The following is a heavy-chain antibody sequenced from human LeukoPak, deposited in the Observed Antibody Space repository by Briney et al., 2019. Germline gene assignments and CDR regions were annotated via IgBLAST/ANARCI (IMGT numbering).Heavy chain of an antibody. V-gene: IGHV5-51*01. CDR3: ARETQRDGYSWVLDY. J-gene: IGHJ4*02. CDR1: GYSFTSYW. D-gene: IGHD5-24*01. Sequence: GESLKISCKGSGYSFTSYWIGWVRQMPGKGLEWMGIIYPGDSDTRYSPSFQGQVTISADKSISTAYLQWSSLKASDTAMYYCARETQRDGYSWVLDYWGQGTLVTVSS. CDR2: IYPGDSDT.